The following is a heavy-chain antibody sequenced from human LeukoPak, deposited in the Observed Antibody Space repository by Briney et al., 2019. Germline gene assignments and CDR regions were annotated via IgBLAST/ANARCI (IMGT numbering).Heavy chain of an antibody. CDR3: AKEYYYGSGSQVYYFDY. CDR1: GFTFSSYG. V-gene: IGHV3-30*18. J-gene: IGHJ4*02. D-gene: IGHD3-10*01. Sequence: GRSLRLSCAASGFTFSSYGLHWVRQAPGKGLEWVAVISYDGSNKYYADSVKGRFTISRDNYKNTLYLQMNSLRAEDTAEYHCAKEYYYGSGSQVYYFDYWGQGTLVTVSS. CDR2: ISYDGSNK.